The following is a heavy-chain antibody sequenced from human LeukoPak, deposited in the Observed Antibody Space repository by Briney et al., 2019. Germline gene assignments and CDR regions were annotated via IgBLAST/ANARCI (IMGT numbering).Heavy chain of an antibody. Sequence: GGSLRLSCAASGFTFSSYAMSWVRPGPGKRLEWVSTISDSRGDTNYAASVKGRFTISRDNYKNTLYLQMSSLRVDDTAVYYCAKDRNSFGSGGSDYWGQGTLVTVSS. J-gene: IGHJ4*02. D-gene: IGHD3-10*01. CDR1: GFTFSSYA. CDR2: ISDSRGDT. CDR3: AKDRNSFGSGGSDY. V-gene: IGHV3-23*01.